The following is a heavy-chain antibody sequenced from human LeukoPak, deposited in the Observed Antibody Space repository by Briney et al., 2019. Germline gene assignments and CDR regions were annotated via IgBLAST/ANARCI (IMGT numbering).Heavy chain of an antibody. CDR2: ISWDGGST. V-gene: IGHV3-43D*03. J-gene: IGHJ4*02. CDR3: AKGADLTGYYIAYFDY. CDR1: GFTFDDYA. Sequence: GGSLRLSCAASGFTFDDYAMHWVRQAPGKGLEWVSLISWDGGSTYYADSVKGRFTISRDNSKNSLYLQMNSLRAEDTALYYCAKGADLTGYYIAYFDYWGQGTLVTVSS. D-gene: IGHD3-9*01.